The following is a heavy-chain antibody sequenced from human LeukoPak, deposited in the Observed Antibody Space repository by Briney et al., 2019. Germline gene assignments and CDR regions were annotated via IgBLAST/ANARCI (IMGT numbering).Heavy chain of an antibody. J-gene: IGHJ5*02. CDR3: AGPIIAAAGT. V-gene: IGHV3-30*03. CDR2: ISSDGSNK. D-gene: IGHD6-13*01. CDR1: GFTFSNYA. Sequence: GGSLRLSCAASGFTFSNYAMHWVRQAPGKGLEWVAVISSDGSNKYYTDSVKGRFTISRDNSKNTLYLQMNSLRAEDTAVYYCAGPIIAAAGTWGQGTLVTVSS.